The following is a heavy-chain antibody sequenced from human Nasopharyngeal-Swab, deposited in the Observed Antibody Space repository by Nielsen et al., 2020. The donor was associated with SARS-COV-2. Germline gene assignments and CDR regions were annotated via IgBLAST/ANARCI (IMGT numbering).Heavy chain of an antibody. CDR2: FDPEDGET. D-gene: IGHD1-26*01. CDR1: VYTLTALS. J-gene: IGHJ4*02. V-gene: IGHV1-24*01. Sequence: SVTVSCKVSVYTLTALSMHWVRQAPGKGLEWVGGFDPEDGETICAQKFQGRVTMTEDTSTDTAYMELSSLTSEDTAVYYCTTVAGSYGRFDYWGQGTLVTVSS. CDR3: TTVAGSYGRFDY.